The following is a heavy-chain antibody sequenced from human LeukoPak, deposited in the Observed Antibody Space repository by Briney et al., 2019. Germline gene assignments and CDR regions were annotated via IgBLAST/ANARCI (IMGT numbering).Heavy chain of an antibody. V-gene: IGHV1-2*02. J-gene: IGHJ4*02. CDR3: AREEEDDYGDYGMGY. CDR1: GYTFTGYY. Sequence: ASVEVSCKASGYTFTGYYMHWVRQAPGQGLEWMGWINPNSGGTNYAQKFQGRVTMTRDTSISTAYMELSRLRSDDTAVYYCAREEEDDYGDYGMGYWGQGTLVTISS. D-gene: IGHD4-17*01. CDR2: INPNSGGT.